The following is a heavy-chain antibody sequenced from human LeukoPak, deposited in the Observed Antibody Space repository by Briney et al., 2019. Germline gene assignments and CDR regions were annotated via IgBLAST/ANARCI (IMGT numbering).Heavy chain of an antibody. CDR3: AKSRDCSGGSCYFGDYYYMDV. CDR2: IIPIFGTA. J-gene: IGHJ6*03. D-gene: IGHD2-15*01. CDR1: GGTFSSYA. V-gene: IGHV1-69*06. Sequence: SVKVSCKASGGTFSSYAISWVRQAPGQGLEWTGGIIPIFGTANYAQKFQGRVTITADKSTSTAYMELSSLRSEDTAVYYCAKSRDCSGGSCYFGDYYYMDVWGKGTTVTVSS.